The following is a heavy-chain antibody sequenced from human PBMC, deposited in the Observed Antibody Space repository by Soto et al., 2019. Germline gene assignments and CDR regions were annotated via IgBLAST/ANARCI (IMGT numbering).Heavy chain of an antibody. CDR2: MNPNSGNT. Sequence: ASVKVSCKASGYTFTSYDINWVRQATGQGLEWMGWMNPNSGNTGYAQKFQGRVTMTRNTSISTAYMELSSLRSEDTAVYYCARGWMGSWHGDYYYYMDVWGKGTTVTVSS. V-gene: IGHV1-8*01. CDR1: GYTFTSYD. J-gene: IGHJ6*03. D-gene: IGHD6-13*01. CDR3: ARGWMGSWHGDYYYYMDV.